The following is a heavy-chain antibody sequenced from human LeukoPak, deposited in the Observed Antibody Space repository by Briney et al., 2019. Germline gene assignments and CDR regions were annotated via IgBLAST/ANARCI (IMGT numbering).Heavy chain of an antibody. Sequence: GGSLRLSCAASGFTFSSYWMSWVRQAPGKGLEWVANIEQDGSEKYYVDSVKGRFTISRDNAKNSLYLQMNSLRAEDTAVYYCARGGDYDFWSGYMPPYYYYMDVWGKGTTVTVSS. V-gene: IGHV3-7*01. D-gene: IGHD3-3*01. CDR3: ARGGDYDFWSGYMPPYYYYMDV. J-gene: IGHJ6*03. CDR2: IEQDGSEK. CDR1: GFTFSSYW.